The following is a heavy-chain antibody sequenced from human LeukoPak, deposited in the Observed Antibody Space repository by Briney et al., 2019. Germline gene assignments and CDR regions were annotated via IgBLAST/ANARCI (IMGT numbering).Heavy chain of an antibody. CDR3: ARDLYFPDTSGYKDY. Sequence: PSETLSLTCTVSGGSISSSSYYWVWIRQPPGKGLEWIGTVYYSGSTYYNPSLKSRVTISLDTSKNQFSLKLSSVTAADTAIYYRARDLYFPDTSGYKDYWGQGILVTVSS. J-gene: IGHJ4*02. CDR2: VYYSGST. CDR1: GGSISSSSYY. D-gene: IGHD3-22*01. V-gene: IGHV4-39*07.